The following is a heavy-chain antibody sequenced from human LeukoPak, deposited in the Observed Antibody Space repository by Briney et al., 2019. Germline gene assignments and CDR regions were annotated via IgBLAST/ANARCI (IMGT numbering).Heavy chain of an antibody. V-gene: IGHV4-59*11. J-gene: IGHJ4*02. CDR2: IYYSGRT. CDR3: ARENIVVDY. CDR1: GDSITNHY. Sequence: SETLSLTCTVSGDSITNHYWNWIRQPPGKGLEWIGHIYYSGRTNYNPSLKSRVTVSVDTSKNQFSLKLSSVTAADTAVYYCARENIVVDYWGQGALVTVSS. D-gene: IGHD2/OR15-2a*01.